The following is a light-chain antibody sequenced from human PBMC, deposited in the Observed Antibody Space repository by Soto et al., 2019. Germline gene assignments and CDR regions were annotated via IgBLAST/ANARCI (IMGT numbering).Light chain of an antibody. CDR3: LQDSDYPWA. V-gene: IGKV1-6*01. J-gene: IGKJ1*01. Sequence: IQMTQSPSSLSASVGDRVTIACRASQGIGNDLGWYQQKPGKAPKLLIYAASSLQSGVPSRFSGSGSGTDFTLTISSLQPEDFATYYCLQDSDYPWAFGPGTKVDIK. CDR1: QGIGND. CDR2: AAS.